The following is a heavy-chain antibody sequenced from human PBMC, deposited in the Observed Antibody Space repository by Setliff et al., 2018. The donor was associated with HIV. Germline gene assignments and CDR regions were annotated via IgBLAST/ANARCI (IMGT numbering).Heavy chain of an antibody. CDR2: ISHSGNT. CDR3: VRNRGHFNDVDGYYYPPSSYGMDV. Sequence: SETLSLTCTVSYFSIDNGYYWGWIRQPPGKGLEWIASISHSGNTYYNPSLKSRVSISLDTSKNQFSLKLSSVTAADTAVYYCVRNRGHFNDVDGYYYPPSSYGMDVWGQGTTVTVSS. D-gene: IGHD3-22*01. CDR1: YFSIDNGYY. V-gene: IGHV4-38-2*02. J-gene: IGHJ6*02.